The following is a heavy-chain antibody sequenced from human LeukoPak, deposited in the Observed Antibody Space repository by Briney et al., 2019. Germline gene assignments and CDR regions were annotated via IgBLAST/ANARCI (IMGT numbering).Heavy chain of an antibody. V-gene: IGHV7-4-1*02. CDR2: INTNTGNP. J-gene: IGHJ2*01. CDR3: AREGRYYDSRRWYFDL. CDR1: GYTFISYA. Sequence: GASVKVSCKASGYTFISYAMNWVRQAPGQGLEWMGWINTNTGNPTYAQGFTGRFVFSLDTSVSTAYLQISSLKAEDTAVYYCAREGRYYDSRRWYFDLWGRGTLVTVSS. D-gene: IGHD3-22*01.